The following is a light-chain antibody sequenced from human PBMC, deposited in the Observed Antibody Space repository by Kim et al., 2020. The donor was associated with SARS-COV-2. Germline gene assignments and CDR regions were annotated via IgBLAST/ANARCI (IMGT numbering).Light chain of an antibody. CDR3: FLYFGGGWV. Sequence: PGRTVTLTCDSSTGAVTYTHFPFWFQQKPGQAPRTLIYDAINKLSWTPARFSGSLLGGKAALTLAGAQPEDEADYYCFLYFGGGWVFGGGTQLTVL. J-gene: IGLJ3*02. CDR1: TGAVTYTHF. CDR2: DAI. V-gene: IGLV7-46*01.